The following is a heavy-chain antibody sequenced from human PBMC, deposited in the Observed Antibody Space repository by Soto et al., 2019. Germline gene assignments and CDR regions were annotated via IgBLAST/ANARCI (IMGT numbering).Heavy chain of an antibody. D-gene: IGHD5-18*01. CDR2: IWYDGSNK. CDR3: ARQPTAMVLIAFFDY. CDR1: GFTFSSYG. V-gene: IGHV3-33*01. Sequence: HPGGSLRLSCAASGFTFSSYGMHWVRQAPGKGLEWVAVIWYDGSNKYYADSVKGRFTISRDNSKNTLYLQMNSLRAEDTAVYYCARQPTAMVLIAFFDYWGQGTLVTVSS. J-gene: IGHJ4*02.